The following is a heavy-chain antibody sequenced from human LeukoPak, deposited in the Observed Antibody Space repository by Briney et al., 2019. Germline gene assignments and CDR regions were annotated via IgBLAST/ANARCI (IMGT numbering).Heavy chain of an antibody. D-gene: IGHD5-18*01. J-gene: IGHJ4*02. V-gene: IGHV4-61*02. CDR2: IYTSGST. CDR3: ARDRGYSYGYGSEY. CDR1: GGSISSGSYY. Sequence: SQTLSLTCTVSGGSISSGSYYWSWIRQPAGKGLEWIGRIYTSGSTNYNPSLKSRVTISVDTSKNQFSLKLSSVTAADTAVYYCARDRGYSYGYGSEYWGQGTLVTVSS.